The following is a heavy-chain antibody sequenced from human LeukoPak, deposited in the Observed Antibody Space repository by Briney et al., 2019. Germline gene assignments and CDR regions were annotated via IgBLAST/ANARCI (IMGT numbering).Heavy chain of an antibody. CDR2: ISYDGSNK. V-gene: IGHV3-30*04. J-gene: IGHJ3*02. CDR1: GFTFSSYA. Sequence: GGSLRLSCAASGFTFSSYAMHWVRQAPGKGLEWVAVISYDGSNKYYADSVKGRFTISRDNSKNTLYLQMNSLRAEDTAVYYCARTPAYCGGDCYPRPDAFDIWGQGTMVTVSS. CDR3: ARTPAYCGGDCYPRPDAFDI. D-gene: IGHD2-21*02.